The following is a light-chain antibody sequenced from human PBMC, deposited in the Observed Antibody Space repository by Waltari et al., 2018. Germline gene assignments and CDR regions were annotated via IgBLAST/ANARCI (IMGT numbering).Light chain of an antibody. CDR3: CSYAGNKIMI. Sequence: QSALTQPASVSGSPGQSITISCPGTSSAVATYNFVSWYHQHPGKAPRLMIYEDTERPSGVSNRFSGSKSGNTASLTISGLQAEDGADYYCCSYAGNKIMIFGGGTKLTVL. CDR2: EDT. CDR1: SSAVATYNF. V-gene: IGLV2-23*01. J-gene: IGLJ2*01.